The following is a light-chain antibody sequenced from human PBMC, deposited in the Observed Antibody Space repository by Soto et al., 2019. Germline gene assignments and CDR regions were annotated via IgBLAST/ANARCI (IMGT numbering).Light chain of an antibody. CDR1: SSNIGAGYD. CDR3: QSYDSSLSAPVV. V-gene: IGLV1-40*01. J-gene: IGLJ2*01. Sequence: QAVLTQPPSVSGAPGQRVTISCTGSSSNIGAGYDVHWYQQLPGTAPKLLIYGNSNRPSGVPDRFSGSKSGTSASLANTGLEAEDEADYSCQSYDSSLSAPVVFCGGTKVTVL. CDR2: GNS.